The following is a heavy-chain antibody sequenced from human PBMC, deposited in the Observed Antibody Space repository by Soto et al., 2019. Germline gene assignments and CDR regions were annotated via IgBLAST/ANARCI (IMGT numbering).Heavy chain of an antibody. J-gene: IGHJ5*02. CDR2: ISAYNGNT. CDR1: GYTFTSYG. CDR3: ARACAVVVTAHNWFDP. Sequence: ASVKVSCKASGYTFTSYGISWVRQAPGQGLEWMGWISAYNGNTNCAQKLQGRVTMTTDTSTSTAYMELRSLRSDDTAVYYCARACAVVVTAHNWFDPWGQGTLVTVSS. D-gene: IGHD2-21*02. V-gene: IGHV1-18*04.